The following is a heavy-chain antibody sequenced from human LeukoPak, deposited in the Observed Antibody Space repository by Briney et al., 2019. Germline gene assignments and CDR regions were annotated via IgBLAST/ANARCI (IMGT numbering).Heavy chain of an antibody. CDR3: AKGTTTYYYDTSGTPDAFDI. CDR2: ISGSGGNT. Sequence: PGGSLRLSCAASEFSFSSYAMSWVRQAPGKGLEWVSGISGSGGNTYYADSVKGRFSISRDNSKNMLYLQMNSLRAEDTAVYYCAKGTTTYYYDTSGTPDAFDIWGQGTMVTVSS. D-gene: IGHD3-22*01. CDR1: EFSFSSYA. J-gene: IGHJ3*02. V-gene: IGHV3-23*01.